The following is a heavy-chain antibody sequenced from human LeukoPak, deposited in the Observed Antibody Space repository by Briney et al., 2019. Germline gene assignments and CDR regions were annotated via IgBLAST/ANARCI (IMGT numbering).Heavy chain of an antibody. V-gene: IGHV3-9*01. J-gene: IGHJ4*02. CDR2: ISWNSGSI. Sequence: GGSLRLSCAASGFTFSNYAMHWVRQAPGKGLEWVSGISWNSGSIGYADSVKGRFTISGDNAKNSLYLQMNSLRAEDTALYYCAKGKDYYGPIDYWGQGTLVTVSS. CDR1: GFTFSNYA. CDR3: AKGKDYYGPIDY. D-gene: IGHD3-10*01.